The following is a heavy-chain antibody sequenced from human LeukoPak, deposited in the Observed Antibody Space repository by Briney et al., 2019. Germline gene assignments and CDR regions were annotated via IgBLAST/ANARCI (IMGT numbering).Heavy chain of an antibody. CDR1: GYPFDNFG. D-gene: IGHD4-17*01. CDR3: ARDRLGGDLTGESLY. J-gene: IGHJ4*02. Sequence: GAAVKVSFTASGYPFDNFGLTWVRQAPGQGLEWMGWISAYNGNTHYAQKFRGRLTMTTDTSTTTAYLELRSLKSDDTAVYYCARDRLGGDLTGESLYWGQGTLVTVSS. CDR2: ISAYNGNT. V-gene: IGHV1-18*01.